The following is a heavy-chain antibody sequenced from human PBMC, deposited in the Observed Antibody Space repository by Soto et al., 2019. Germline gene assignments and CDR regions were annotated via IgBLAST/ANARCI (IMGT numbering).Heavy chain of an antibody. V-gene: IGHV3-13*01. CDR2: IGTAGDT. D-gene: IGHD3-10*01. CDR1: GFTFSSYD. Sequence: EVQLVESGGGLVQPGGSLRLSCAASGFTFSSYDMHWVRQATGKGLEWVSAIGTAGDTYYPGSVKGRFTISRENAKNSLYLQMNSLRAEDTAVYYCARDLALGRGYYGMDVWGQGTTVTVSS. CDR3: ARDLALGRGYYGMDV. J-gene: IGHJ6*02.